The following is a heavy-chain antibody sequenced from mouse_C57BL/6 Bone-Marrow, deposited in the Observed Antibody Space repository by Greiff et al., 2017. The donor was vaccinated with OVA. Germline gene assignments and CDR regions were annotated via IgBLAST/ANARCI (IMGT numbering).Heavy chain of an antibody. V-gene: IGHV5-4*01. D-gene: IGHD1-1*02. J-gene: IGHJ4*01. Sequence: EVQRVESGGGLVKPGGSLKLSCAASGFTFSSYAMSWVRQTPEKRLEWVATISDGGSYTYYPDNVKGRFTSSRDNAKNNLYLQMSHLKSEDTAMYYCARGLCAMDYWGQGTSVTVSS. CDR2: ISDGGSYT. CDR1: GFTFSSYA. CDR3: ARGLCAMDY.